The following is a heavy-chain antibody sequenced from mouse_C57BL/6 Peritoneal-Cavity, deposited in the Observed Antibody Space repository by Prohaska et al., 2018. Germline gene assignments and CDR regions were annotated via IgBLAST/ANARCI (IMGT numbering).Heavy chain of an antibody. CDR2: IKPNTSGT. V-gene: IGHV1-42*01. J-gene: IGHJ2*01. CDR1: AYTFTTYY. D-gene: IGHD1-1*01. CDR3: ERFRSNYFDY. Sequence: SCKPSAYTFTTYYMTWVKKSHEKSLEWIGEIKPNTSGTTYNQKFKAKDTLNVDKSSSTGYMQLKSLTSEDSAVYYCERFRSNYFDYWGQGTTLTVSS.